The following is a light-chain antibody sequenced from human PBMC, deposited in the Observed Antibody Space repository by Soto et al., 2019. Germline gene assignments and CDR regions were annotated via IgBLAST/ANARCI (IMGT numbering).Light chain of an antibody. Sequence: EIVLPQSPATLSLSPGERATLSCRASQSVSSYLAWYQQKPGQAPRLLIYDASNRATGIPARFSGSGSGTDFTLTISSLEPEDSAVYYCQQRHMWPITFGQGTRLEIK. J-gene: IGKJ5*01. CDR1: QSVSSY. V-gene: IGKV3-11*01. CDR2: DAS. CDR3: QQRHMWPIT.